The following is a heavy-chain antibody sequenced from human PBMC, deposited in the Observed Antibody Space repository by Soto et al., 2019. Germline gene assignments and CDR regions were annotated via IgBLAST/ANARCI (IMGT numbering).Heavy chain of an antibody. CDR3: AREGSQYYDSSGYYRSWFDP. J-gene: IGHJ5*02. V-gene: IGHV3-21*01. CDR2: ISSSSSYI. CDR1: GFTFSSYS. Sequence: EVQLVESGGGLVKPGGSLRLSCAASGFTFSSYSMNWVRQAPGKGLEWVSSISSSSSYIYYADSVKGRFTISRDNAKNSLYRQMNSLRAEDTAVYYCAREGSQYYDSSGYYRSWFDPWGQGTLVTVSS. D-gene: IGHD3-22*01.